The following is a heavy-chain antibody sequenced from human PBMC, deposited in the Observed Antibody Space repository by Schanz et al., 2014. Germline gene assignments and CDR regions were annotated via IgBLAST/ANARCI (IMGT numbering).Heavy chain of an antibody. CDR2: ISHDGNNK. V-gene: IGHV3-30-3*01. J-gene: IGHJ6*03. CDR3: VREENYPSFLGYYYYMDV. D-gene: IGHD3-10*01. CDR1: GFAFRSYA. Sequence: VQLVESGGGLVQPGESLRLSCAASGFAFRSYAMHWVRQAPGKGLEWAALISHDGNNKHYVDSVEGRFTISRDNSKSMLFLEMSSLRVEDTAVYYCVREENYPSFLGYYYYMDVWGKGTSVTVSS.